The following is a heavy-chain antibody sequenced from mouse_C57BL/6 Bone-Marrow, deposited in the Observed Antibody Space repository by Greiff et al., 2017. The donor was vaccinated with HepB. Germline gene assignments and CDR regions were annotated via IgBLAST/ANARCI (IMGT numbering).Heavy chain of an antibody. CDR3: ARSGYDYDGYAMDY. V-gene: IGHV1-81*01. D-gene: IGHD2-4*01. CDR2: IYPRSGNT. CDR1: GYTFTSYG. Sequence: VQLQQSGAELARPGASVKLSCKASGYTFTSYGISWVKQRTGQGLEWIGEIYPRSGNTYYNAKFKGKATLTADKSSSTAYIELRSLTSEDSAVYFCARSGYDYDGYAMDYWGQGTSVTVSS. J-gene: IGHJ4*01.